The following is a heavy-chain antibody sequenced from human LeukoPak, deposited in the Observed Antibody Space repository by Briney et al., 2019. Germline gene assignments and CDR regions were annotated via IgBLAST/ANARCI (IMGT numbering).Heavy chain of an antibody. D-gene: IGHD3-3*01. CDR1: GGSFSGYY. Sequence: PSETLSLTCAVYGGSFSGYYWSWIRQPPGKGLEWIGEINHSGSTNYNPSLKSRVTISVDTSKNQFSLKLSSVTAADTAVYYCASTIFGVVSFDCWGQGTLVTVSS. CDR3: ASTIFGVVSFDC. V-gene: IGHV4-34*01. J-gene: IGHJ4*02. CDR2: INHSGST.